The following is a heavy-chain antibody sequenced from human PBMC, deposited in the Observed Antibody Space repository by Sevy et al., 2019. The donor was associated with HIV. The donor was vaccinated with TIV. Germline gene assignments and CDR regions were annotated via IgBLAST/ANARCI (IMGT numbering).Heavy chain of an antibody. V-gene: IGHV3-23*01. D-gene: IGHD3-22*01. J-gene: IGHJ3*02. CDR1: GFTLRTYA. CDR2: IFKSGDVT. CDR3: AGARYDSSGSFDAFDI. Sequence: LSLTCVASGFTLRTYAMNWVRQAPGKGLKWVSTIFKSGDVTYYADSVKGRFTIARDNSKNTVYLHMNSLRAEDTALYFCAGARYDSSGSFDAFDIWGQGTMVTVSS.